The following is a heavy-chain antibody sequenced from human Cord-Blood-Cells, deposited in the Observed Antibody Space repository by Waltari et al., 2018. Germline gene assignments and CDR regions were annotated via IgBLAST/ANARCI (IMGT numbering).Heavy chain of an antibody. CDR1: GYSISRGYY. Sequence: QVQLQESGPGLVKPSETLYITCAVSGYSISRGYYWGWIREPPGKGLEWIGSIYHSGSTYYNPSLKSRVTISVDTSKNQFSLKLSSVTAADTAVYYCARGPRVAAAAAYFQHWGQDTLVTVSS. D-gene: IGHD6-13*01. V-gene: IGHV4-38-2*01. CDR2: IYHSGST. CDR3: ARGPRVAAAAAYFQH. J-gene: IGHJ1*01.